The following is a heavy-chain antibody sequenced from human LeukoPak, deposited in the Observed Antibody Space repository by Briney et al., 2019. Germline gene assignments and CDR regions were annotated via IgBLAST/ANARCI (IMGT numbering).Heavy chain of an antibody. CDR1: GFTVSSNF. J-gene: IGHJ4*02. V-gene: IGHV3-53*01. Sequence: GGSLRLSCAASGFTVSSNFMSWVRQAPGKGLECVSVIYSRGGTYYADSVQGRFTISRDASKNTLFLQMNSLRADDTAVYYCARKTDRSGSGDYWGQGTLVTVSS. CDR2: IYSRGGT. D-gene: IGHD3-22*01. CDR3: ARKTDRSGSGDY.